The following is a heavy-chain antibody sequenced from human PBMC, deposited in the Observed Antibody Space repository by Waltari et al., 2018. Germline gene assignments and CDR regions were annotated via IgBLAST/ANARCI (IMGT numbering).Heavy chain of an antibody. J-gene: IGHJ4*02. V-gene: IGHV4-30-4*01. CDR2: IYYSGST. D-gene: IGHD3-10*01. CDR3: VRLPMVQGGQFDY. CDR1: GGPLSSGGYY. Sequence: QVQLQEPGPGLVKPSQTLSLTYSVAGGPLSSGGYYRAWHRQPPGKGLEWIGYIYYSGSTYYNPSLKSRVTISVDTSKNQFSLKLSSVTAADTAVYYCVRLPMVQGGQFDYWGQGTLVTVSS.